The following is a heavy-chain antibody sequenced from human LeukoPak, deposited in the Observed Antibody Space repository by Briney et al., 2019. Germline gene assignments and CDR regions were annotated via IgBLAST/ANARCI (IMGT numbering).Heavy chain of an antibody. CDR1: GFTLSSYS. CDR2: INSSSSYI. Sequence: GGSLRLSCAASGFTLSSYSMNWVRQAPGKGLEWVSSINSSSSYIYYADSVKGRFTISRDNAKNSLYLQMNSLRAEDTAVYYCARESYSYPYYYYYYMDVWGKGTTVTVSS. CDR3: ARESYSYPYYYYYYMDV. V-gene: IGHV3-21*01. J-gene: IGHJ6*03. D-gene: IGHD5-18*01.